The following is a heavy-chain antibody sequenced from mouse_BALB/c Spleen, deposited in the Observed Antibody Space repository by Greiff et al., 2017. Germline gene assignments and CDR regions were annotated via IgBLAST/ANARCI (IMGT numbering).Heavy chain of an antibody. D-gene: IGHD2-4*01. CDR3: ARSGFTMITDY. CDR2: IYPGDGDT. CDR1: GYAFSSYW. V-gene: IGHV1-80*01. J-gene: IGHJ2*01. Sequence: QVQLQQSGAELVRPGSSVKISCKASGYAFSSYWMNWVKQRPGQGLEWIGQIYPGDGDTNYNGKFKGKATLTADKSSSTAYMQLSSLTSEDSAVYFCARSGFTMITDYWGQGTTLTVSS.